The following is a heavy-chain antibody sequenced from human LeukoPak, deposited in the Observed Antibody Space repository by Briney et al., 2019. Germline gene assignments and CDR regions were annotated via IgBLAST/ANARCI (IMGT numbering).Heavy chain of an antibody. J-gene: IGHJ4*02. CDR3: AKSRYYYDSSGYLGRGSFDY. Sequence: PGGSLRLSGAASGFTFSSYAMSWVRQAPGKGLEWVSAISGSGGSTYYADSVKGRFTISRDNSKNTLYLQMNSLRAEDTAVYYCAKSRYYYDSSGYLGRGSFDYWGQGTLVTVSS. CDR2: ISGSGGST. CDR1: GFTFSSYA. D-gene: IGHD3-22*01. V-gene: IGHV3-23*01.